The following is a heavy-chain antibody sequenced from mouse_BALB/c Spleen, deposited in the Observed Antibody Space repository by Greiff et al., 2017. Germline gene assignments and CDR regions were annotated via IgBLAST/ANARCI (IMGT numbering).Heavy chain of an antibody. D-gene: IGHD1-1*01. V-gene: IGHV5-4*02. CDR2: ISDGGSYT. CDR1: GFTFSDYY. Sequence: EVKLVESGGGLVKPGGSLKLSCAASGFTFSDYYMYWVRQTPEKRLEWVATISDGGSYTYYPDSVKGRFTISRDNAKNNLYLQMSSLKSEDTAMYYCAREDYYGSRYFDVWGAGTTVTVSS. J-gene: IGHJ1*01. CDR3: AREDYYGSRYFDV.